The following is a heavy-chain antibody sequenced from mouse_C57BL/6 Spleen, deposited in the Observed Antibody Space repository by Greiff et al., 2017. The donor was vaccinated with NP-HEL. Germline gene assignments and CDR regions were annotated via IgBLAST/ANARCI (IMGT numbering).Heavy chain of an antibody. D-gene: IGHD3-2*02. CDR1: GFSLTSYG. Sequence: VKLMESGPGLVQPSQSLSITCTVSGFSLTSYGVHWVRQSPGKGLEWLGVIWRGGSTDYNAAFMSRLSITKDNSKSQVFFKMNSLQADDTAIYYCAKSDSSGYENYFDYWGQGTTLTVSS. J-gene: IGHJ2*01. V-gene: IGHV2-5*01. CDR2: IWRGGST. CDR3: AKSDSSGYENYFDY.